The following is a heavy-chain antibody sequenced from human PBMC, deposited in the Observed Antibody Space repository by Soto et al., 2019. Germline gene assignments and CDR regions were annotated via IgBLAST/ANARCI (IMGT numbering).Heavy chain of an antibody. CDR1: GGSISSSSYY. J-gene: IGHJ6*03. CDR3: ARLPTDYYYYMDV. CDR2: IYYSGST. Sequence: SETLSLTCTVSGGSISSSSYYWGWIRQPPGKGLEWIGGIYYSGSTYYNPSLKSRVTISVDTSKNQFSLKLSSVTAADTAVYYCARLPTDYYYYMDVWGKGTTVTVSS. V-gene: IGHV4-39*01.